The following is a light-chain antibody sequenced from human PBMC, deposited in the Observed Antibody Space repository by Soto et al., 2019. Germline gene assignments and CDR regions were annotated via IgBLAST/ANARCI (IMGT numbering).Light chain of an antibody. CDR3: QQRVNWPPT. CDR1: QSVSDY. CDR2: DGS. Sequence: VLTQSPARLSLSPGERATLSCRAGQSVSDYLAWYQQKPGQPPRLLFFDGSNRATGVPDRFSAGGSGTDFTLIISSLEPEDFAVYYCQQRVNWPPTFGGGTKVEI. V-gene: IGKV3-11*01. J-gene: IGKJ4*01.